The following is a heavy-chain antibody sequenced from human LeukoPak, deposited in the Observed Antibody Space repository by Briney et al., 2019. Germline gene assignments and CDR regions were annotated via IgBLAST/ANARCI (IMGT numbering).Heavy chain of an antibody. J-gene: IGHJ4*02. Sequence: SETLSLTCTVSGGSISSYYWSWIRQPPGKGLEWIGYIYYSGSTNYNPSLKSRVTISVDTSKNQFSLKLSSVTATDTAVYYCAREFYGSGSYSVYWGQGTLVTVSS. D-gene: IGHD3-10*01. CDR1: GGSISSYY. CDR2: IYYSGST. CDR3: AREFYGSGSYSVY. V-gene: IGHV4-59*12.